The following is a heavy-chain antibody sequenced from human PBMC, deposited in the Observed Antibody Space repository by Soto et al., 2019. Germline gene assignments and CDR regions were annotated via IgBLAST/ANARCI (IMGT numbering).Heavy chain of an antibody. D-gene: IGHD3-10*01. CDR2: INHSGST. J-gene: IGHJ6*03. CDR1: GGSFSSYY. CDR3: ARGRYYGSGSYYKFYYYYYMDV. V-gene: IGHV4-34*01. Sequence: KPSETLSLTCAVYGGSFSSYYWSWIRQPPGKGLEWIGEINHSGSTNYNPSLKSRVTISVDTSKNQFSLKLSSVTAADTAVYYCARGRYYGSGSYYKFYYYYYMDVWGKGTTVTVSS.